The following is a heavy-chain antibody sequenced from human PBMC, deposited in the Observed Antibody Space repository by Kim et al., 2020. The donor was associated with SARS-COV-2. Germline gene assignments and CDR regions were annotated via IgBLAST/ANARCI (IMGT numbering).Heavy chain of an antibody. D-gene: IGHD3-10*01. J-gene: IGHJ4*02. Sequence: ASVKVSCKASGYTFTSYGISWVRQAPGQGLEWMGWISAYNGNTNYAQKLQGRVTMTTDTSTSTAYMELRSLRSYDTAVYYCATGAWYYGSGRQHSNPYFDYWGQGTLVTVSS. V-gene: IGHV1-18*01. CDR2: ISAYNGNT. CDR3: ATGAWYYGSGRQHSNPYFDY. CDR1: GYTFTSYG.